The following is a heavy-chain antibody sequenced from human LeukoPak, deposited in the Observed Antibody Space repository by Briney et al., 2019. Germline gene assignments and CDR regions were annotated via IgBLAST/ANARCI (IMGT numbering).Heavy chain of an antibody. Sequence: PGGSLRLSCAASGFTFSSYGMSWVRQAPGKGLEWVSAISGSGGSTYYADSVKGRFTISRDNAKNSLYLQMNSLRAEDTALYYCARVWGVGSPYFDYWGQGTLVTVSS. CDR3: ARVWGVGSPYFDY. D-gene: IGHD1-26*01. J-gene: IGHJ4*02. V-gene: IGHV3-23*01. CDR2: ISGSGGST. CDR1: GFTFSSYG.